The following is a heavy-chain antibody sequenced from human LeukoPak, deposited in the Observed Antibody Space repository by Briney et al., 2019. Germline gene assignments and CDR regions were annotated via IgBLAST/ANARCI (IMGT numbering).Heavy chain of an antibody. Sequence: SQTLSLTCAISGDSVSSNSAAWNWIRQSPSRGXXXXXXXYYRSKWYNNYAVSVKSRITINPDTSKNQFSLQLNSVTPEDTAVYYCARGADYGDYYFDYWGQGTLVTVSS. CDR1: GDSVSSNSAA. CDR2: XYYRSKWYN. D-gene: IGHD4-17*01. J-gene: IGHJ4*02. CDR3: ARGADYGDYYFDY. V-gene: IGHV6-1*01.